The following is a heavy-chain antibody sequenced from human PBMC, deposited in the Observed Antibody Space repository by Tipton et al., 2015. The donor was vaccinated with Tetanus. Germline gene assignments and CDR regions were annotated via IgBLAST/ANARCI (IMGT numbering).Heavy chain of an antibody. D-gene: IGHD3-10*01. J-gene: IGHJ6*02. CDR2: ISNSGST. CDR1: GGSISSDGAY. V-gene: IGHV4-31*03. CDR3: ARDRGVRGGYYFYRGMDV. Sequence: TLSLTCTVSGGSISSDGAYWSWIRQHPGEGLEWIGYISNSGSTYYNPSLKSRVTIPVDTSQKQISLKVNSVTAADTAVYYCARDRGVRGGYYFYRGMDVWGQGTTVTVSS.